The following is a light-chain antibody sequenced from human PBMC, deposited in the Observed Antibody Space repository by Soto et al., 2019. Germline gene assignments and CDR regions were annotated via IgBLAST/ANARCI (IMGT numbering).Light chain of an antibody. CDR1: QSVSSY. CDR2: DAS. Sequence: EIVLTQSPATLSLSPGERATLSCWASQSVSSYLAWYQHKPGQAPRLLIYDASNRATGIPARFSGSGSGTDFTLTISSLEPEDFAVYYCQQRTNRPPITFGQGTRLEIK. V-gene: IGKV3-11*01. CDR3: QQRTNRPPIT. J-gene: IGKJ5*01.